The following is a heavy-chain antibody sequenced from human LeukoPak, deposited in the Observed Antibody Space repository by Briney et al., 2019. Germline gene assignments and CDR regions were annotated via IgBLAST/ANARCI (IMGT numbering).Heavy chain of an antibody. J-gene: IGHJ3*02. D-gene: IGHD2-2*01. V-gene: IGHV4-59*01. CDR3: ARYIVVVPAAAPAAANDAFDI. Sequence: SETLSLTCTVSGGSIRSYYWSWIRQPPGKGLEWIGYIYYSGSTNYNPSLKSRVTISVDTSKNQFSLKLSSVTAADTAVYYCARYIVVVPAAAPAAANDAFDIWGQGTMVTVSS. CDR1: GGSIRSYY. CDR2: IYYSGST.